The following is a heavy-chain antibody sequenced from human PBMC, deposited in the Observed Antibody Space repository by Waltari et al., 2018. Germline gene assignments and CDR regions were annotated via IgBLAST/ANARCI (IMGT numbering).Heavy chain of an antibody. V-gene: IGHV3-7*03. Sequence: EVQLVESGGGLVQPGGSLRLSCAASGFTFGKHWLTWFRQPPGKGLEWVANVNQDGSEKYYVDSVRGRFTISRDNARRSLSLQMNSLRAEDTATYYCARGIDGRYFDWIDYWGQGTLVTVSS. CDR2: VNQDGSEK. CDR3: ARGIDGRYFDWIDY. J-gene: IGHJ4*02. CDR1: GFTFGKHW. D-gene: IGHD3-9*01.